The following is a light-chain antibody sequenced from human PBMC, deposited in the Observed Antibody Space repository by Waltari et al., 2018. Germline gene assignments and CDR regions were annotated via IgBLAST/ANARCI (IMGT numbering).Light chain of an antibody. Sequence: EIVLTQSPGTLSLSPGERATLSCRASQSVSRTLAWYQQKPGQAPRLLIYDASTWATGIPDRLSGSGSGTDFSLTISRLEPEDFAVYYCQKYGTLPATFGQGTKVQIK. V-gene: IGKV3-20*01. CDR3: QKYGTLPAT. CDR1: QSVSRT. J-gene: IGKJ1*01. CDR2: DAS.